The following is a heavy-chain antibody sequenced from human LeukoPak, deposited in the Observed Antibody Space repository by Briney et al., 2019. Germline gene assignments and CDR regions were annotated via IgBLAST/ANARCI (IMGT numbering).Heavy chain of an antibody. CDR3: ANYDDSSAFDI. V-gene: IGHV3-74*01. D-gene: IGHD4-17*01. J-gene: IGHJ3*02. CDR2: INSDGSST. CDR1: GFTFSNYW. Sequence: GGSLRLSCAASGFTFSNYWMHWVRQAPGKGLVWVSRINSDGSSTSYADSMKGRFTISRDNAKNTLHLQMNSLRAEDTAVYYCANYDDSSAFDIWGQGTMVTVSS.